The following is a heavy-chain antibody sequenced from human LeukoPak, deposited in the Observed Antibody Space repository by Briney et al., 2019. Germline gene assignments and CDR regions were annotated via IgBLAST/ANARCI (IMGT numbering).Heavy chain of an antibody. CDR3: AKDEGYCSSTSCYGFLDY. V-gene: IGHV3-23*01. J-gene: IGHJ4*02. CDR2: ISGSGGST. Sequence: GASLRLSCAASGFTFSSYAMSWVRQAPGKGLELVSAISGSGGSTYYADSVKGRFTISRDNSKNTLYLQMNSLRAEDTAVYYCAKDEGYCSSTSCYGFLDYWGQGTLVTVSS. D-gene: IGHD2-2*01. CDR1: GFTFSSYA.